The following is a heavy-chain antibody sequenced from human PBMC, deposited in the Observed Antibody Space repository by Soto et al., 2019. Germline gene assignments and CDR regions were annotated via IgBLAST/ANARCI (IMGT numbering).Heavy chain of an antibody. CDR2: IYYSGST. V-gene: IGHV4-31*03. Sequence: TLSLTCPVSCGSLSSGGYYWGWVRPHPGKGLGWIGYIYYSGSTYYNPSLKSRVTISVDTSKNQFSLKLSSVTAADTAVYYCATRGGSGSYYNEGEWHWFDPWGQGTLVTVSS. CDR1: CGSLSSGGYY. J-gene: IGHJ5*02. CDR3: ATRGGSGSYYNEGEWHWFDP. D-gene: IGHD3-10*01.